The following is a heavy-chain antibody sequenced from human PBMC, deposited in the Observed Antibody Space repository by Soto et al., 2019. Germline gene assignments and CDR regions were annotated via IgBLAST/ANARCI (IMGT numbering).Heavy chain of an antibody. J-gene: IGHJ3*02. D-gene: IGHD3-10*01. Sequence: GGSLRLSCAASGFTFSSYAMHWVRQAPGKGLEWVAVISYDGSNKYYADSVKGRFTISRDNSKNTLYLQMNSLRAEDTAVYYCARDGGNDGYRVTMVRGVIISYAFDIWGQGTXVTVSS. CDR2: ISYDGSNK. CDR1: GFTFSSYA. CDR3: ARDGGNDGYRVTMVRGVIISYAFDI. V-gene: IGHV3-30-3*01.